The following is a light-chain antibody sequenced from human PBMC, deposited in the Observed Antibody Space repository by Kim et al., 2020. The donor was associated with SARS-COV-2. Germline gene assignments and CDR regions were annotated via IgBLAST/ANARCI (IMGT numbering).Light chain of an antibody. J-gene: IGKJ4*01. Sequence: SPGEMATLSCRASQSVRSSLAWYQQKPGQAPRLLIYDASIRATGVPARFTGSGSGTEFTLTISSLQSEDFAVYFCQQYYTWSALTFGGGTKVDIK. CDR2: DAS. CDR3: QQYYTWSALT. V-gene: IGKV3D-15*01. CDR1: QSVRSS.